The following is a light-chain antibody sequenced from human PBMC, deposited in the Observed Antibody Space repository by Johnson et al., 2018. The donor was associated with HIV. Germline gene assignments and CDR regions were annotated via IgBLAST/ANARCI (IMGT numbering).Light chain of an antibody. V-gene: IGLV1-51*02. CDR3: GTWDSSLSAYV. J-gene: IGLJ1*01. CDR1: SSNIGNNY. Sequence: QSVLSQPPSVSAAPGQKVTISCSGSSSNIGNNYVSWYQQVGTAPKLLIYESNKRPSGIPDRFSGSKSGTSATLGIPGLQTGDEADYYCGTWDSSLSAYVFGNGTKVNVL. CDR2: ESN.